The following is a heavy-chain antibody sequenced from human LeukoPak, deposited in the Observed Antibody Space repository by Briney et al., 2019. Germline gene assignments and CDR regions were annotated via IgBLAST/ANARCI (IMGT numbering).Heavy chain of an antibody. J-gene: IGHJ4*02. CDR1: GFTVGSNY. D-gene: IGHD6-19*01. Sequence: PGGSLRLSCAASGFTVGSNYMSWVRQAPGKGLEWVSVIYSGGSTYYADSVKGRFTISRDNSKNTLYLQMNSLRAEDTAVYYCARALQWLVFDYWGQGTLVTVSS. CDR2: IYSGGST. V-gene: IGHV3-53*01. CDR3: ARALQWLVFDY.